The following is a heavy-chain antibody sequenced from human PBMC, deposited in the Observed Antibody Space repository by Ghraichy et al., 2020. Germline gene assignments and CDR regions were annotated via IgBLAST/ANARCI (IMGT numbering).Heavy chain of an antibody. Sequence: SQTLSLTCAISGDSVSSNSAAWNWIRQSPSRGLEWLGRTYYRSKWYNDYAVSVKSRITINPDTSKNQFSLQLNSVTPEDTAVYYCARDRYCSSTSCYIPFYYYYGMDVWGQGTTVTVSS. V-gene: IGHV6-1*01. CDR1: GDSVSSNSAA. J-gene: IGHJ6*02. D-gene: IGHD2-2*02. CDR3: ARDRYCSSTSCYIPFYYYYGMDV. CDR2: TYYRSKWYN.